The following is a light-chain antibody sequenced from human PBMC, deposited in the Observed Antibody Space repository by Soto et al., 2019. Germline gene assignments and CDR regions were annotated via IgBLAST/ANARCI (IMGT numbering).Light chain of an antibody. V-gene: IGLV2-8*01. Sequence: QSALTQPHSASGFPGQSVTISCTGTSSDVGYYDYVSWYQQHPGKAPKHVIYEVTNRPSGVPDRVSASNSGNTAALTVSWLRAEDEADYYFSSYAGSNTFVFGSGTKVTVL. J-gene: IGLJ1*01. CDR3: SSYAGSNTFV. CDR2: EVT. CDR1: SSDVGYYDY.